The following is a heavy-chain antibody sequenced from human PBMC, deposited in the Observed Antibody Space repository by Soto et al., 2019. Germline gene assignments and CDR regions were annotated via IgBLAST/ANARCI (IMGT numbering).Heavy chain of an antibody. V-gene: IGHV3-21*01. CDR2: ISSSSSYI. D-gene: IGHD3-16*02. CDR1: GFTFSSYS. J-gene: IGHJ6*02. Sequence: PGGSLRLSCAASGFTFSSYSMNWVRQAPGKGLEWVSSISSSSSYIYYADSVKGRFTISRDNAKNSLYLQMNSLRAEDTAVYYCARDRIEYYYYYYGMDVWGQGTTVTVSS. CDR3: ARDRIEYYYYYYGMDV.